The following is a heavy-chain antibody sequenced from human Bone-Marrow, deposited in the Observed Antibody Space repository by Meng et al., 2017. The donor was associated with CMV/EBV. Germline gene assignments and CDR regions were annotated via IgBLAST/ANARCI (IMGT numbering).Heavy chain of an antibody. CDR3: ARPVGGVAATPDWFDP. Sequence: STFSNYAISWVRQAPGQGLEWMGGIIPILHKPNYAQKFQGRVTITADKSTTTVYMELSSLRSEDTAVYYCARPVGGVAATPDWFDPWGQGTLVTVSS. CDR1: STFSNYA. D-gene: IGHD2-15*01. CDR2: IIPILHKP. V-gene: IGHV1-69*10. J-gene: IGHJ5*02.